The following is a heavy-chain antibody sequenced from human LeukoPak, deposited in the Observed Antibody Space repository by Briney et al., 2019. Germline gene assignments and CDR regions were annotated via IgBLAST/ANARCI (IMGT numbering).Heavy chain of an antibody. CDR1: GDSVSSNSAA. V-gene: IGHV6-1*01. CDR3: ARGGPYSSSSNNWFDP. D-gene: IGHD6-13*01. CDR2: TYYRSKWYN. Sequence: SQTLSLTCAISGDSVSSNSAAWNWIRQSPSRGLEWLGRTYYRSKWYNDYAVSVKSRITINPDTSKNQFSLQLNSVTPEDTAVYYCARGGPYSSSSNNWFDPWGQGTLVTVSS. J-gene: IGHJ5*02.